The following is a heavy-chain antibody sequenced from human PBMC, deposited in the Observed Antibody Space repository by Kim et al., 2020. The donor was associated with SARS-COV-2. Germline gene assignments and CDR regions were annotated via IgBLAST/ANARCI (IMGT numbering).Heavy chain of an antibody. Sequence: SETLSLTCAVYGGSFSGYYWSWIRQPPGKGLEWIGEINHSGSTNYNPSLKSRVTISVDTSKNQFSLKLSSVTAADTAVYYCARVRLWRHIVVVTAGSGMDVWGQGTTVTVSS. J-gene: IGHJ6*02. V-gene: IGHV4-34*01. CDR1: GGSFSGYY. CDR3: ARVRLWRHIVVVTAGSGMDV. D-gene: IGHD2-21*02. CDR2: INHSGST.